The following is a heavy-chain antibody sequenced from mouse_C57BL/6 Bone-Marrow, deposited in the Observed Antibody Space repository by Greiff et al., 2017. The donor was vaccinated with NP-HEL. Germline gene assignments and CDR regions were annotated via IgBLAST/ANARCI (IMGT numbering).Heavy chain of an antibody. CDR3: ARGYYGNYVDY. CDR1: GYAFSSYW. Sequence: VKLMESGAELVKPGASVKISCKASGYAFSSYWMNWVKQRPGKGLEWIGQIYPGDGDTNYNGKFKGKATLTADKSSSTAYMQLSSLTSEDSAVYFCARGYYGNYVDYWGQGTTLTVSS. CDR2: IYPGDGDT. J-gene: IGHJ2*01. D-gene: IGHD2-1*01. V-gene: IGHV1-80*01.